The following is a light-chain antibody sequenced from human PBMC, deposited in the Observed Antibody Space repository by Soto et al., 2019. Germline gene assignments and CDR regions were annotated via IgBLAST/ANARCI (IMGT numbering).Light chain of an antibody. V-gene: IGLV2-14*01. Sequence: QSVLTQPASVSGSRGQSITIACTGTSSDVGAYNFVSWYQQHPDEAPKLLIYEVSNRPSGVSNRFSDSKSGNTASLTISGLQAEDEADFYCASYAGSTTLLFGSGTKVTVL. CDR2: EVS. CDR3: ASYAGSTTLL. J-gene: IGLJ1*01. CDR1: SSDVGAYNF.